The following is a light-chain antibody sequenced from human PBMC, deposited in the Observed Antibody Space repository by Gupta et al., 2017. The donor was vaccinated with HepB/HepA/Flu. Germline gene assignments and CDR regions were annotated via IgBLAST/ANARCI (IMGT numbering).Light chain of an antibody. CDR3: QQYGSSLYFT. CDR1: QSVSSSY. V-gene: IGKV3-20*01. J-gene: IGKJ3*01. CDR2: GAS. Sequence: EIVLTQSPGTLSLSPGERATLSCRASQSVSSSYLAWYQQKPGQAPRLLIYGASSRATGIPDRFSGSGYGTDFTLTISRREPEDFAVYYCQQYGSSLYFTFGHGTKVDIK.